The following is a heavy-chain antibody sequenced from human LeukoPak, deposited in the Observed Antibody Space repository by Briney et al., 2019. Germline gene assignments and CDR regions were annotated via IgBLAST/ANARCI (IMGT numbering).Heavy chain of an antibody. D-gene: IGHD3-22*01. CDR3: ATQIGRSYYDSSGYADY. Sequence: PGGSLRLSCAASGFTFSSYGMSWVRQAPGKGLEWGSAISGSGGSTYYADSVKGRFTISRDNSKNTLYLQMNSLRAEDTAVYYCATQIGRSYYDSSGYADYWGQGTLVTVSS. CDR1: GFTFSSYG. J-gene: IGHJ4*02. CDR2: ISGSGGST. V-gene: IGHV3-23*01.